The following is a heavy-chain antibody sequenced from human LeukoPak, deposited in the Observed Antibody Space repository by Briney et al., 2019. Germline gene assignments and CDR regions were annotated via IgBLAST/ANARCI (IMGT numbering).Heavy chain of an antibody. V-gene: IGHV3-23*01. CDR2: ISGSNGST. D-gene: IGHD4-17*01. Sequence: GGSLRLSCAASGFTFSNYAMNWVRQAPGKGLESVSTISGSNGSTYYADSVKGRFTISRDNSKSTLYLQMNSLRAEDTAVYYCAKDHGDYGFDYWGQGTLVTVSS. CDR3: AKDHGDYGFDY. CDR1: GFTFSNYA. J-gene: IGHJ4*02.